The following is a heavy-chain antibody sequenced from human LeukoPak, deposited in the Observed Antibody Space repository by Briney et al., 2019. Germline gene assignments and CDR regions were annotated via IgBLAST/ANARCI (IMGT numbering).Heavy chain of an antibody. Sequence: GGSLRLSCAASGFTFSSYGMHWVRQAPGKGLEWVAFIRYDGSNKYYADSVKGRFTISRDNSKNTLYLQMNSLSAEDTAVYYCANSVVGASSFDYWGQGTLVTVSS. CDR2: IRYDGSNK. D-gene: IGHD2-15*01. J-gene: IGHJ4*02. V-gene: IGHV3-30*02. CDR1: GFTFSSYG. CDR3: ANSVVGASSFDY.